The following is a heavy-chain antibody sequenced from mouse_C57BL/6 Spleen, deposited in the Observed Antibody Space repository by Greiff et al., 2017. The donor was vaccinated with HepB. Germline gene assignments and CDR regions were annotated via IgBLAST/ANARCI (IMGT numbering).Heavy chain of an antibody. Sequence: DVQLVESGGDLVKPGGSLKLSCAASGFTFSSYGMSWVRQTPDKRLEWVATISSGGSYTYYPDSVKGRFTISRDNAKNTLYLQMSSLKSEDTAMYYCDRREGNYVSSMDYWGQGTSVTVSS. CDR1: GFTFSSYG. CDR2: ISSGGSYT. D-gene: IGHD2-1*01. CDR3: DRREGNYVSSMDY. J-gene: IGHJ4*01. V-gene: IGHV5-6*01.